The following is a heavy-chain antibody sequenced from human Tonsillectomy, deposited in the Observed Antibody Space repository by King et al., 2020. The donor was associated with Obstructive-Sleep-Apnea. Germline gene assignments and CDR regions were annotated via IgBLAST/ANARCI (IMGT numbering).Heavy chain of an antibody. CDR1: GFTFSSYA. CDR2: ISYDGSNK. Sequence: VQLVESGGGVVQPGRSLRLSCAASGFTFSSYAMHWVRQAPGKGLEWVAVISYDGSNKYFADSVKGRFTISRANSKNTLYLQMNSLRVDDMAVYYCARGLWFGESTSFDFWGQGTLVTVSS. J-gene: IGHJ4*02. V-gene: IGHV3-30*04. D-gene: IGHD3-10*01. CDR3: ARGLWFGESTSFDF.